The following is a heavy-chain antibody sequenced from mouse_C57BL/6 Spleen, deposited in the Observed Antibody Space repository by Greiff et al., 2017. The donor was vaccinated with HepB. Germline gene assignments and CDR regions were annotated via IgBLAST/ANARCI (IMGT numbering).Heavy chain of an antibody. D-gene: IGHD1-1*01. V-gene: IGHV5-17*01. CDR2: ISSGSSTI. CDR1: GFTFSDYG. Sequence: DVKLVESGGGLVKPGGSLKLSCAASGFTFSDYGMHWVRQAPEKGLEWVAYISSGSSTIYYADTVKGRFTSSRDNAKNTLFRQMTSRRSEDTAMYYFARGYYKDYAMDYWGQGTSVTVSS. J-gene: IGHJ4*01. CDR3: ARGYYKDYAMDY.